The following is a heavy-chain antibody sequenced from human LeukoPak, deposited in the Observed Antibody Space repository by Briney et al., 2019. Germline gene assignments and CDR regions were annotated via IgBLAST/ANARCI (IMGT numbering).Heavy chain of an antibody. CDR2: LFWHDDN. D-gene: IGHD3-22*01. V-gene: IGHV2-5*01. J-gene: IGHJ3*01. CDR3: AHTTYYYDSSAWGRAFDV. CDR1: VFSLSTTAVE. Sequence: SGPTLLKPTQTLTLPWKFSVFSLSTTAVEGAWIRQPPGKPLEWLVLLFWHDDNHYSPSLKSTLTITTDTSKNQVVLTMTNTDPVDTATYYCAHTTYYYDSSAWGRAFDVWGQGTMVTVSS.